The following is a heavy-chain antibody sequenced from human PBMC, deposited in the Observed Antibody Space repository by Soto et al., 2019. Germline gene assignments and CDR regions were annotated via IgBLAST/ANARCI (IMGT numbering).Heavy chain of an antibody. CDR1: GYNFFDYT. CDR3: ASRPYL. Sequence: QAQLVQSAAEVKKPGASVRLSCRATGYNFFDYTIIWVRQTTEKRLEWVGWVTAYNGDTRYAEKFKGRVTVTSDTRTRSSYLEVRSLRSGDSAIYYCASRPYLWGRGSLVTVYS. V-gene: IGHV1-18*01. J-gene: IGHJ2*01. CDR2: VTAYNGDT.